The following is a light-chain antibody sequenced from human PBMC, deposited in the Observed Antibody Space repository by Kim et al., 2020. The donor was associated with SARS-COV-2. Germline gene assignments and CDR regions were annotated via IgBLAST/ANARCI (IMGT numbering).Light chain of an antibody. Sequence: SPGDSATLSCRASQTVTTDYLAWYQQKPGQAPRLRIYDASYRATGTPDRFSGSGSGTDFTLTISRLEPEDFAVYYCQQSSYSPRTFGQGTKVEIK. J-gene: IGKJ1*01. CDR1: QTVTTDY. CDR3: QQSSYSPRT. V-gene: IGKV3-20*01. CDR2: DAS.